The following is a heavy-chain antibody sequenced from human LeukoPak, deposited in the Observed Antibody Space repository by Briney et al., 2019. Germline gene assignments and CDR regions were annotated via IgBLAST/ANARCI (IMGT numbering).Heavy chain of an antibody. CDR3: ARKASGYDYYGDYYFDY. CDR2: ISSSGSTI. D-gene: IGHD5-12*01. CDR1: GFTFSSYE. J-gene: IGHJ4*02. Sequence: GGSLRLSCAASGFTFSSYEMNWVRQAPGKGLEWVSYISSSGSTICYADSVKGRFTISRDNAKNSLYLQMNSLRAEDTAVYYCARKASGYDYYGDYYFDYWGQGTLVTVSS. V-gene: IGHV3-48*03.